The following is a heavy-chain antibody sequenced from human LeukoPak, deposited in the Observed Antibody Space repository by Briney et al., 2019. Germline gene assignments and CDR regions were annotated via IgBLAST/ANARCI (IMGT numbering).Heavy chain of an antibody. CDR3: ARGVAGTYYYYYMDV. CDR2: INLNSGDT. Sequence: ASVKVSCKASGYTFTGYYIHWVRQAPGQGLEWMGWINLNSGDTNYAQKFQGRVTMTRDTSISTAYMELSRLRSDDTALYYCARGVAGTYYYYYMDVWGKGTTVTVSS. V-gene: IGHV1-2*02. CDR1: GYTFTGYY. J-gene: IGHJ6*03. D-gene: IGHD6-19*01.